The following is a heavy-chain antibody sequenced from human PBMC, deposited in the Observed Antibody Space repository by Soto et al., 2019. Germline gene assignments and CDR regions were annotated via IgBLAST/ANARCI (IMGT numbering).Heavy chain of an antibody. J-gene: IGHJ6*02. CDR2: IDWDDDK. D-gene: IGHD2-2*02. V-gene: IGHV2-70*01. CDR1: GFSLSTSGMC. Sequence: SGPTLVNPTQTLTLTCTFPGFSLSTSGMCVSWIRQPPGKALEWLALIDWDDDKYYSTSLKTRLTISKDTSKNQVVLTMTNMDPVDTATYYCARSRLYCSSTSCYTYYYYYGMDVWGQGTTVTVSS. CDR3: ARSRLYCSSTSCYTYYYYYGMDV.